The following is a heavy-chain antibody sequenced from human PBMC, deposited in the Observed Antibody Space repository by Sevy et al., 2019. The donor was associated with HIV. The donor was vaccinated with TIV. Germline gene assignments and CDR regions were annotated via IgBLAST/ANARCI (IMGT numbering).Heavy chain of an antibody. D-gene: IGHD6-13*01. V-gene: IGHV4-4*07. CDR2: IYTSGST. CDR3: AREGVRPGIAASDLACVTNWFVP. J-gene: IGHJ5*02. CDR1: GGSISSYY. Sequence: SETLSLTCTVSGGSISSYYWSWIRQPAGKGLEWIGRIYTSGSTNYNPSLKSRFTMSVDTSKNQFSLKLSSVTAADTAVHYCAREGVRPGIAASDLACVTNWFVPWGQGTLVTVSS.